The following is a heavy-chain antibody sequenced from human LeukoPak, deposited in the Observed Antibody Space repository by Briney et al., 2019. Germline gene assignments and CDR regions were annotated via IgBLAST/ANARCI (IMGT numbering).Heavy chain of an antibody. CDR1: GFIFKTYA. CDR2: ISSSGSTM. Sequence: GGSLRLSCAASGFIFKTYAMHWVRQAPGKGLEWVSYISSSGSTMYYADSLKGRITLSRGNAKNSLDLQMNSLRAEDTAIYYCARVLAGATYFDYWGQGTLVTVSS. D-gene: IGHD1-26*01. CDR3: ARVLAGATYFDY. V-gene: IGHV3-48*03. J-gene: IGHJ4*02.